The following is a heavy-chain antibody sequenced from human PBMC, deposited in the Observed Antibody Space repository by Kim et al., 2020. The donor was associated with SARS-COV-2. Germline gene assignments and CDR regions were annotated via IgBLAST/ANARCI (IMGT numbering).Heavy chain of an antibody. CDR1: GFTFSRFG. J-gene: IGHJ4*02. D-gene: IGHD3-22*01. CDR3: AKRGPYDSSGYASDS. CDR2: ISGGGSST. V-gene: IGHV3-23*01. Sequence: GGSLRLSCSASGFTFSRFGMNWVRQAPGKVLEWLSFISGGGSSTYYAASVKGRFTISRDNSKNILYLQMDSLTVEDTALYHCAKRGPYDSSGYASDSWGQGTLVTVSS.